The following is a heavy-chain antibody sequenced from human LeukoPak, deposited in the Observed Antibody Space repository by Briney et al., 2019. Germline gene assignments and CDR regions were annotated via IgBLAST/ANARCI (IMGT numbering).Heavy chain of an antibody. J-gene: IGHJ4*02. D-gene: IGHD3-22*01. V-gene: IGHV3-11*01. CDR1: GFTFSDYY. CDR3: AREGYDSTGYYPGH. CDR2: ISGSGGTI. Sequence: PGGSLRLSCVASGFTFSDYYMNWIRQAPGKGLEWISYISGSGGTICYADSVKGRFTISRDNGRNSLYLQMNSLRAEDTAVYYCAREGYDSTGYYPGHWGQGTLVTVSS.